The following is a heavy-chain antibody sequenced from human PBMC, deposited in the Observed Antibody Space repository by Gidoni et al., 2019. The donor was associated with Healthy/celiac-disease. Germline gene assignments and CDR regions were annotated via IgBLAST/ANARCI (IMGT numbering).Heavy chain of an antibody. J-gene: IGHJ4*02. D-gene: IGHD1-7*01. V-gene: IGHV1-2*02. CDR2: INPNSGGT. Sequence: QVQLVQSGAEVKKPGASVKVSCKASGYTFTGYYMHWVRQAPGQGLEWMGWINPNSGGTNYAQKCQGRVTMTRDTSISTAYMELSRLRSDDTAVYYCARGRGLTGTTGTFDYWGQGTLVTVSS. CDR3: ARGRGLTGTTGTFDY. CDR1: GYTFTGYY.